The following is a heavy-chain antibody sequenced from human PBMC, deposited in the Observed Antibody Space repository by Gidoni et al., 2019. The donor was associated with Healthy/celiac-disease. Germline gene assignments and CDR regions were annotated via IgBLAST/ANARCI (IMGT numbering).Heavy chain of an antibody. V-gene: IGHV3-11*01. Sequence: QVQLVESGGGSVKPGGSLRLSCAASGLTSSDYYMSWIRQAPGKGLEWVSYVSSSGSTICYADSVKGRFTISRDNAKSSLYLQMSSLRAEDTAVYYCARVLHVGDYEYFDYWGQGTLVTVSS. J-gene: IGHJ4*02. CDR1: GLTSSDYY. D-gene: IGHD4-17*01. CDR3: ARVLHVGDYEYFDY. CDR2: VSSSGSTI.